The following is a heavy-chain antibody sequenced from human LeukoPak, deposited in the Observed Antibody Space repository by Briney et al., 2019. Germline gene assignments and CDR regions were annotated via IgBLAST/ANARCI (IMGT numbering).Heavy chain of an antibody. CDR2: ISWNSGSI. J-gene: IGHJ3*02. D-gene: IGHD1-14*01. Sequence: GGSLRLSCSASGFTFSTYWMSWVRQAPGKGLEWVSGISWNSGSIGYADSVKGRFTISRDNAKNSLYLQMNSLRAEDTALYYCAKRTPVGAFDIWGQGTMVTVSS. V-gene: IGHV3-9*01. CDR3: AKRTPVGAFDI. CDR1: GFTFSTYW.